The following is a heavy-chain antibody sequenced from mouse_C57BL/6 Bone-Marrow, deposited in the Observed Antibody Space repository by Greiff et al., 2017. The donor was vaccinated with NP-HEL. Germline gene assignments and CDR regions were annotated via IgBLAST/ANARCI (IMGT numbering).Heavy chain of an antibody. CDR3: RYDYDNFDY. CDR1: GFNIKDDY. J-gene: IGHJ2*01. Sequence: VQLKESGAELVRPGASVKLSCTASGFNIKDDYMHWVKQRPEQGLEWIGWIDPENGDTEYASKFQGKATITADTSSNTAYLQLSSLTSEDTAVYYCRYDYDNFDYWGQGTTLTVSS. CDR2: IDPENGDT. D-gene: IGHD2-4*01. V-gene: IGHV14-4*01.